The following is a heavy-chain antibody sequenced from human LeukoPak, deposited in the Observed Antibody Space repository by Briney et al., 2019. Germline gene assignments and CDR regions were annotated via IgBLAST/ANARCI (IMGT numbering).Heavy chain of an antibody. V-gene: IGHV3-30*02. J-gene: IGHJ5*02. Sequence: GGSLRLSCAASGFTLSSYAMSWVRQAPGKGLEWVAFIRYDGSNKYYADSVKGRFTISRDNSKNTLYLQMNSLRAEDTAVYYCAKEGSSGFCWFDPWGQGTLVTVSS. CDR1: GFTLSSYA. CDR3: AKEGSSGFCWFDP. D-gene: IGHD3-22*01. CDR2: IRYDGSNK.